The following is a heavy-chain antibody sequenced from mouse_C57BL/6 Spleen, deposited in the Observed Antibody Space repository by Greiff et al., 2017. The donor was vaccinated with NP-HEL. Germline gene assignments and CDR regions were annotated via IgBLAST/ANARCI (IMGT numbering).Heavy chain of an antibody. CDR3: ARERYYGSSSWFAY. CDR2: ISSGSSTI. V-gene: IGHV5-17*01. J-gene: IGHJ3*01. D-gene: IGHD1-1*01. CDR1: GFTFSDYG. Sequence: EVMLVESGGGLVKPGGSLKLSCAASGFTFSDYGMHWVRQAPEKGLEWVAYISSGSSTIYYADTVKGRFTISRDNAKNTLFLQMTSLRSEDTAMYYCARERYYGSSSWFAYWGQRTLVTVSA.